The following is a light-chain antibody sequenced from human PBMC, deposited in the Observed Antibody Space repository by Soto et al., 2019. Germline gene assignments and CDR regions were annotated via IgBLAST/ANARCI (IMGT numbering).Light chain of an antibody. CDR2: GES. V-gene: IGKV3-20*01. J-gene: IGKJ5*01. CDR3: QQYDSSPIT. Sequence: EIVLTQSPGTLSLSPGERTTLPCRASQSVSSSYLAWYQQKTGQAPSLLIYGESRRATGIPDRLSGSGSGTDLNLTISRLEPEDFAVYYCQQYDSSPITCGQGTRLEI. CDR1: QSVSSSY.